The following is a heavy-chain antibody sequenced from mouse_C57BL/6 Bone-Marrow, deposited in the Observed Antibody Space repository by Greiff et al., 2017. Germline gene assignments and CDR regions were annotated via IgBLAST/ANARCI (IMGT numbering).Heavy chain of an antibody. D-gene: IGHD4-1*01. CDR2: ISDGGSYT. J-gene: IGHJ3*01. V-gene: IGHV5-4*01. CDR1: GFTFSSYA. Sequence: DVLLVESGGGLVKPGGSLKLSCTASGFTFSSYAMSWVRQPPEKRLEWVETISDGGSYTYYPDNVKGRFTISRDNAKNNLYLQISHLKSEDTAMYYCARDLTGTSAYWGQGTLVTVSA. CDR3: ARDLTGTSAY.